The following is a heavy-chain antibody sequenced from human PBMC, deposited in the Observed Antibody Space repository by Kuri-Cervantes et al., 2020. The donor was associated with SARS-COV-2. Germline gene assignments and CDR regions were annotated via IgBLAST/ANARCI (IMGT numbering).Heavy chain of an antibody. D-gene: IGHD3-3*01. Sequence: LRLSCFVYGGSLSGYSWTWIRQPPGKGLEWIGEINHSGSTNYNPSLKSRVTMSVDTSKNQFTLRLSSVTAADTAVYFCARADYDFWSGYRIDYWGQGTLVTVSS. CDR1: GGSLSGYS. V-gene: IGHV4-34*01. CDR3: ARADYDFWSGYRIDY. CDR2: INHSGST. J-gene: IGHJ4*02.